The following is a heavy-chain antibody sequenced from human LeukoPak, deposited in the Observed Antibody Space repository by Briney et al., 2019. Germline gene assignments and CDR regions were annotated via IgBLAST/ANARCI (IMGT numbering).Heavy chain of an antibody. V-gene: IGHV1-69*05. CDR1: VGTFSSYA. J-gene: IGHJ3*02. CDR3: ARDIPGSSGYFNDAFDI. CDR2: IIPIFHTT. D-gene: IGHD3-22*01. Sequence: ASVEVSCKTSVGTFSSYAISWVRQAPGQGLEWMGRIIPIFHTTNYPQKFQGRVTITTDESTSTEYMELSSLRSEDTAVYYCARDIPGSSGYFNDAFDIWGQGTMVTVSS.